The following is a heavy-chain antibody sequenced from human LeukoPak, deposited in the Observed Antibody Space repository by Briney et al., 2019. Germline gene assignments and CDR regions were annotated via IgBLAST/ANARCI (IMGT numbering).Heavy chain of an antibody. CDR1: GGSISSYY. J-gene: IGHJ3*02. CDR3: ARGRMPRKGAFDI. Sequence: PSETLSLTCTVSGGSISSYYWSWIRQPPGKGLEWIGYIYYSGSTNYNPSLKSRVTISVDTSKNQFSLKLSSVTAADTAVYYCARGRMPRKGAFDIWGQGTMVTVSS. D-gene: IGHD2-2*01. CDR2: IYYSGST. V-gene: IGHV4-59*12.